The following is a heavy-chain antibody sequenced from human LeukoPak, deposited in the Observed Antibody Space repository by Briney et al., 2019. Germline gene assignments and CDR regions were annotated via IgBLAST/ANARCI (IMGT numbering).Heavy chain of an antibody. CDR2: ISVSGRST. V-gene: IGHV3-23*01. CDR1: GFPFNSYA. Sequence: GGSLRLSRAASGFPFNSYAMNWVRQAPGKGLDWVSVISVSGRSTYYADSVKGRFTISRDSSKSTPYLQMNSLRAEDTAIYYCAKNHDSNTFWGQGTMVTVSS. CDR3: AKNHDSNTF. J-gene: IGHJ3*01. D-gene: IGHD2/OR15-2a*01.